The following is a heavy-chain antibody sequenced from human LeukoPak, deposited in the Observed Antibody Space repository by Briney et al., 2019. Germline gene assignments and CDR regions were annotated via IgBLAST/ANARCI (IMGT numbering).Heavy chain of an antibody. CDR3: ASLGGARPFDY. V-gene: IGHV3-66*01. CDR2: IYSGGST. CDR1: GFTVSSNY. J-gene: IGHJ4*02. D-gene: IGHD3-16*01. Sequence: GGSLRLSCAASGFTVSSNYMSWVRQAPGKGLEWVSVIYSGGSTYYADSVKGRFTISRDNSKNTLHLQMNSLRAEDTAVYYCASLGGARPFDYWGQGTLVTVSS.